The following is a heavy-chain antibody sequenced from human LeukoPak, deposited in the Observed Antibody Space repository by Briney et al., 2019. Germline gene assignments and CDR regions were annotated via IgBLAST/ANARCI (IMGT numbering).Heavy chain of an antibody. Sequence: KPGGSLRLSCVDSGFTFTNAWMSWVRQAPGKGLEWIGRIKSKTDGETTNYAEPVRGRFTISRDDSKSAVYQQMNSLKIEDTAVYYCTTDLGTYYHGSQRLIPIDYWGQGTLVTVSS. CDR2: IKSKTDGETT. CDR3: TTDLGTYYHGSQRLIPIDY. D-gene: IGHD3-10*01. J-gene: IGHJ4*02. CDR1: GFTFTNAW. V-gene: IGHV3-15*01.